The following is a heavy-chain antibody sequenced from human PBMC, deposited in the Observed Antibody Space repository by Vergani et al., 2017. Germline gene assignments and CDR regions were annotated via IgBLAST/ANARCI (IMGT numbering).Heavy chain of an antibody. CDR1: GFTFDDYT. CDR2: ISWDGGST. D-gene: IGHD3-9*01. V-gene: IGHV3-43*01. CDR3: ATNRRNYDILTGYGEAEYIVFDY. J-gene: IGHJ4*02. Sequence: EVQLVESGGVVVQPGGSLRLSCAASGFTFDDYTMHWVRQAPGKGLEWVSLISWDGGSTYYADSVKGRFTISRDNSKNSLYLQMNSLRTEDTALYYCATNRRNYDILTGYGEAEYIVFDYWGQGTLVTVSS.